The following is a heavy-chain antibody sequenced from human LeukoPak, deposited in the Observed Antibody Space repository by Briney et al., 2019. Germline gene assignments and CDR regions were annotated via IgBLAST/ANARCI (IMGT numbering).Heavy chain of an antibody. V-gene: IGHV3-11*04. Sequence: PGGSLRLSCAASGFTFSDYYMSWIRQAPGKGLEWVSYISSSGSTIYYADSVKGRFTISRDNAKNSLYLQMNSLRAEDTAVYYCARAKYNWNFHDAFDIWGQGTMVTVSS. D-gene: IGHD1-7*01. J-gene: IGHJ3*02. CDR1: GFTFSDYY. CDR2: ISSSGSTI. CDR3: ARAKYNWNFHDAFDI.